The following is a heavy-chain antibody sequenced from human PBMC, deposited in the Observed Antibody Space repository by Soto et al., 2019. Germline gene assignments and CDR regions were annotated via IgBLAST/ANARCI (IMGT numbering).Heavy chain of an antibody. Sequence: PSETLSLTCTVSGGSISSYYWSWIRQPPGKGLEWIGYIYYSGSTNYNPSLKSRVTISVDTSKNQFSLKMSSVTAADTAAYFCVRYRDLDRDMVHGDLWGQGTLVTVSS. CDR2: IYYSGST. J-gene: IGHJ4*01. CDR3: VRYRDLDRDMVHGDL. CDR1: GGSISSYY. V-gene: IGHV4-59*01. D-gene: IGHD5-18*01.